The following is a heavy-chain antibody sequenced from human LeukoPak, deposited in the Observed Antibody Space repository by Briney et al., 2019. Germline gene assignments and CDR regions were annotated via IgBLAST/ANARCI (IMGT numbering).Heavy chain of an antibody. D-gene: IGHD1-14*01. CDR3: TRYNNDHFDY. Sequence: QPGGSLRLSCAASGFTFSSFAMSWSRQTPGKGLEWVAVIAYDGSRAFYADSVKGRFTISRDNSKNTMSVQMDNLRAEDTAVYYCTRYNNDHFDYWGQGTLVTVSS. V-gene: IGHV3-33*08. CDR2: IAYDGSRA. CDR1: GFTFSSFA. J-gene: IGHJ4*02.